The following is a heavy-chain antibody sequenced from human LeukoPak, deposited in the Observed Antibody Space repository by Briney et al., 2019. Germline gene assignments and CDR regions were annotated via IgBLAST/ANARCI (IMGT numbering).Heavy chain of an antibody. CDR3: ATNGRGGGGYFFYYMDV. CDR2: ISTSGST. CDR1: GGSISNWY. Sequence: SETLSLTCAVSGGSISNWYWSWIRQPPGKGLEWIGSISTSGSTNYNPSLKSRVIISVDTSKKQFSLKLSSVTAADTAVYFCATNGRGGGGYFFYYMDVWGKGTTVTVSS. V-gene: IGHV4-4*09. J-gene: IGHJ6*03. D-gene: IGHD1-26*01.